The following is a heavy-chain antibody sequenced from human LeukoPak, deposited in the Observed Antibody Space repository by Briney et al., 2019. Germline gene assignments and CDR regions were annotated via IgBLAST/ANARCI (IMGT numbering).Heavy chain of an antibody. CDR3: ARDSYSGGWSTALYRFDP. V-gene: IGHV1-2*02. Sequence: GASVKVSCKASGYIFTDYYIHWMRQAPGQGLEWMGWINPNSGGTKYAQKFQGRVTMTRDTSISTAYMELSRLRSDDTAVYYCARDSYSGGWSTALYRFDPWGQGTLVTVSS. CDR1: GYIFTDYY. D-gene: IGHD6-19*01. J-gene: IGHJ5*02. CDR2: INPNSGGT.